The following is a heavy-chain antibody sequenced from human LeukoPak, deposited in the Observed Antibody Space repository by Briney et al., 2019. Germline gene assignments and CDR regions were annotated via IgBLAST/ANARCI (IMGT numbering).Heavy chain of an antibody. Sequence: GGSLRLSCAASGFTFSSYWMRWVRQAPGKGLVWVSRINSDGSSTSYADSVKGRFTISRDNAKNTLYLQMNSLRAEDTAVYYCASGDFWSGYPPGFQNYWGQGTLVTVSS. J-gene: IGHJ4*02. V-gene: IGHV3-74*01. D-gene: IGHD3-3*01. CDR1: GFTFSSYW. CDR3: ASGDFWSGYPPGFQNY. CDR2: INSDGSST.